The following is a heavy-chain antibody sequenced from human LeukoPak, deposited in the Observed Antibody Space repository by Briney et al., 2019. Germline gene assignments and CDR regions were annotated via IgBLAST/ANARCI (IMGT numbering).Heavy chain of an antibody. Sequence: SETLSLTCSVSGGSVSNYYWSWIRQPPGKGLEWIGYVYYTGSTNYNPSLKSRVTMSVDTSKNQFSLKLSSVTAADTAVYYCARSNYVWGSYRPRQSDAFDIWGQGTMVTVSS. D-gene: IGHD3-16*02. CDR3: ARSNYVWGSYRPRQSDAFDI. J-gene: IGHJ3*02. CDR1: GGSVSNYY. CDR2: VYYTGST. V-gene: IGHV4-59*02.